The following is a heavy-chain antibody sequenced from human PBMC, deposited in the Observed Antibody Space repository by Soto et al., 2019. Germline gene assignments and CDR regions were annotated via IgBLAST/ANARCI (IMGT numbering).Heavy chain of an antibody. CDR1: GFTFSSYS. Sequence: GGSLRLSCAASGFTFSSYSMSWVRQAPGKGLEWVSVIYSGGSTYYADSVKGRFTISRHNSKNTLYLQMNSLRAEDTAVYYCARRGRGGGYSWYFDYWGQGTLVTVSS. D-gene: IGHD3-22*01. CDR2: IYSGGST. J-gene: IGHJ4*02. V-gene: IGHV3-53*04. CDR3: ARRGRGGGYSWYFDY.